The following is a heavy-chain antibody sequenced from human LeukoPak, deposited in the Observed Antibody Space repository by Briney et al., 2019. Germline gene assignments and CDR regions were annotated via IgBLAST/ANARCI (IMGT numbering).Heavy chain of an antibody. CDR3: AKVQAASSGWYFDY. V-gene: IGHV3-23*01. CDR2: ISGSGGGT. J-gene: IGHJ4*02. Sequence: GGSLRLSCAASGFTSSNYAITWVRKAPGKGLEWVSAISGSGGGTKYADSVKGRFTISRDNSKNTLYLQTNSLGAEDTAVYYCAKVQAASSGWYFDYWGQGTLVTVSS. D-gene: IGHD6-19*01. CDR1: GFTSSNYA.